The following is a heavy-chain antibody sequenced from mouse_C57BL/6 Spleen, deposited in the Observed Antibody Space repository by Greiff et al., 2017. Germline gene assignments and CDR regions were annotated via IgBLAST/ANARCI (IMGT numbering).Heavy chain of an antibody. D-gene: IGHD2-5*01. J-gene: IGHJ4*01. V-gene: IGHV1-82*01. CDR3: ARCASNYVWNLDD. CDR1: GYAFSSYW. CDR2: IYPGDGDT. Sequence: QVQLQQSGPELVKPGASVKISCKASGYAFSSYWMNWVKQRPGKGLEWIGRIYPGDGDTNYNGTFKGKATLTADKSYSTAYMQLSSLPSEDSEVSFCARCASNYVWNLDDWGQGTSVTVSS.